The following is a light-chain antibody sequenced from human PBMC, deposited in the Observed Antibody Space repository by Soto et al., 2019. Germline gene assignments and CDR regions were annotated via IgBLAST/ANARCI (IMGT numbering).Light chain of an antibody. CDR2: RNN. CDR3: AAWDDSLSGVV. CDR1: SSNIGSNY. Sequence: QAVVTQPPSASGTPGQRVTISCSGSSSNIGSNYVFWYQHLAGTAPKLLIYRNNQRPSGVPDRFSGSKSGTSASLAISGLRSEDETDYFCAAWDDSLSGVVFGGGTKLTVL. J-gene: IGLJ2*01. V-gene: IGLV1-47*01.